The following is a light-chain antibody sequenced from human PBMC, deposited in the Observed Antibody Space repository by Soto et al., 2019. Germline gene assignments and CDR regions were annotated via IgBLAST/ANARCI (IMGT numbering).Light chain of an antibody. J-gene: IGLJ2*01. CDR2: EVS. V-gene: IGLV2-14*01. CDR1: SSDIGAYDY. Sequence: QSALTQPASVSGSPGQSVTISCTGTSSDIGAYDYVSWYQQHPGKAPKLMISEVSNRPSGVSNRFSGSKSGNTASLTISGLQHEDEADYFCSSSTGSSTHLIGGGTKLTVL. CDR3: SSSTGSSTHL.